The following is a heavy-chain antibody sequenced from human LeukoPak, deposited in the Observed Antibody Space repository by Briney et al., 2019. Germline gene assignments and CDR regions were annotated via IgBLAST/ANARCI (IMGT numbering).Heavy chain of an antibody. Sequence: GASVKVSCKVSGYTLTELSMHWVRQAPGKGLEWMGGFDPEDGETIYAQKFQGRVTMTEDTSTDTAYMELGSLRSEDTAVYYCATVRGPLYSSSWWYEWGQGTLVTVSS. D-gene: IGHD6-13*01. CDR2: FDPEDGET. CDR3: ATVRGPLYSSSWWYE. CDR1: GYTLTELS. V-gene: IGHV1-24*01. J-gene: IGHJ4*02.